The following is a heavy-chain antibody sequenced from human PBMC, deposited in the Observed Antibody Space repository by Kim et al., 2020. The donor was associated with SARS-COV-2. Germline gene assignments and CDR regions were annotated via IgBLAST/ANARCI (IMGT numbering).Heavy chain of an antibody. V-gene: IGHV3-21*01. J-gene: IGHJ6*02. CDR3: ARDTQWLEGMDV. CDR2: ISSSSSYI. CDR1: GFTFSSYS. Sequence: GGSLRLSCAASGFTFSSYSMNWVRQAPGKGLEWVSSISSSSSYIYYADSVKGRFTISRDNAKNSLYLQMNSLRAEDTAVYYCARDTQWLEGMDVWGQGTTVTVSS. D-gene: IGHD6-19*01.